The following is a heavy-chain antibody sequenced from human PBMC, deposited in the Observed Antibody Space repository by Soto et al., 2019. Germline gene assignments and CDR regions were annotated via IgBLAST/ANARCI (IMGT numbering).Heavy chain of an antibody. CDR1: GATIRSPDW. Sequence: ESLSPTCGVSGATIRSPDWWTWVRQPPGKGLEWIGEIFQSGSTDYTPSLESRVTISVDKSKNQFSLTLTSVTAADTAVYFCARGRGRYSSGWSWFDPWGQGILVTVYS. CDR2: IFQSGST. CDR3: ARGRGRYSSGWSWFDP. J-gene: IGHJ5*02. D-gene: IGHD6-19*01. V-gene: IGHV4-4*01.